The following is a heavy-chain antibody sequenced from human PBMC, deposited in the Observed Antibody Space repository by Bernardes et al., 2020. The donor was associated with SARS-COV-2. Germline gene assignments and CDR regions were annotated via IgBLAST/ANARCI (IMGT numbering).Heavy chain of an antibody. J-gene: IGHJ5*02. CDR1: GYTFTSYG. CDR3: ARDRYYYDSSGYLWWFDP. CDR2: ISAYNGNT. V-gene: IGHV1-18*01. D-gene: IGHD3-22*01. Sequence: ASVKVSCKASGYTFTSYGISWVRQAPGQGLEWMGWISAYNGNTNYAQKLQGRVTMTTDTSTSTAYMELRSLRSDDTAVYYCARDRYYYDSSGYLWWFDPWGQGTLVTVSS.